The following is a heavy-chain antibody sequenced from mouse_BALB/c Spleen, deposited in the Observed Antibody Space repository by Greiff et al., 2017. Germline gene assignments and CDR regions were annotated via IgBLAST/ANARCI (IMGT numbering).Heavy chain of an antibody. CDR3: AREGYDYDVAWFAY. Sequence: QVQLQQSGAELARPGASVKLSCKASGYTFTSYWMQWVKQRPGQGLEWIGAIYPGDGDTRYTQKFKGKATLTADKSSSTAYMQLSSLASEDSAVYYCAREGYDYDVAWFAYWGQGTLVTVSA. D-gene: IGHD2-4*01. CDR2: IYPGDGDT. V-gene: IGHV1-87*01. CDR1: GYTFTSYW. J-gene: IGHJ3*01.